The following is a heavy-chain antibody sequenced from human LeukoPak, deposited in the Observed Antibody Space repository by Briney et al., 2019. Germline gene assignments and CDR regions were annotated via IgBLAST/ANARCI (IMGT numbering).Heavy chain of an antibody. V-gene: IGHV4-39*01. Sequence: SETLSLTCTVSGGSVSTTSYFWAWIRQPPGKGLEWIGNIYHNGITYYNVSLKSRLTMSVDPSKNQFSMKLSSVTAADTAVYFCARYGLIRNAFDVWGQGTMVTVSS. CDR1: GGSVSTTSYF. J-gene: IGHJ3*01. CDR2: IYHNGIT. D-gene: IGHD4-17*01. CDR3: ARYGLIRNAFDV.